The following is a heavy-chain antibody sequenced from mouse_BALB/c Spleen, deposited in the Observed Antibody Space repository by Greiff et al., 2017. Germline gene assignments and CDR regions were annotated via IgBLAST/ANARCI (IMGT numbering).Heavy chain of an antibody. CDR3: AYYGNYYGDFDY. D-gene: IGHD2-1*01. CDR1: GFNIKDTY. CDR2: IDPANGNT. Sequence: VQLQQSGAELVKPGASVKLSCTASGFNIKDTYMHWVKQRPEQGLEWIGRIDPANGNTKYDPKFQGKATITADTSSNTAYLQLSSLTSEDTAVYYCAYYGNYYGDFDYWGQGTTLTVSS. J-gene: IGHJ2*01. V-gene: IGHV14-3*02.